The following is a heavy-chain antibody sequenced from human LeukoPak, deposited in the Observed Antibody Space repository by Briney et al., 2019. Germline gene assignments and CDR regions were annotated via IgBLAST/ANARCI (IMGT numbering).Heavy chain of an antibody. CDR2: INPNSGGT. CDR1: GYTFTGYY. Sequence: ASVKVSCKASGYTFTGYYMHWVRQAPGQGLEWMGWINPNSGGTNYAQKLQGRVTMTRDTSISTAYMELSRLRSDDTAVYYCAAYSYGYDFLDYWGQGTLVTVSS. V-gene: IGHV1-2*02. D-gene: IGHD5-18*01. CDR3: AAYSYGYDFLDY. J-gene: IGHJ4*02.